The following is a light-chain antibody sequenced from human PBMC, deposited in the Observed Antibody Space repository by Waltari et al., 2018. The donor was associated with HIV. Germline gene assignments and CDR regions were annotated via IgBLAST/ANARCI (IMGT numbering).Light chain of an antibody. CDR2: DGS. V-gene: IGLV2-11*01. J-gene: IGLJ1*01. CDR1: SSAVGGYNY. CDR3: CSYAGSSTYV. Sequence: QSALTQPRSVSGSPGPSVTISCTGTSSAVGGYNYVSWSQQHPGKAPKLMIYDGSKRPSGVPDRFSGSKSGNTASLTISGLQAEDEADYYCCSYAGSSTYVFGTGTKVTVL.